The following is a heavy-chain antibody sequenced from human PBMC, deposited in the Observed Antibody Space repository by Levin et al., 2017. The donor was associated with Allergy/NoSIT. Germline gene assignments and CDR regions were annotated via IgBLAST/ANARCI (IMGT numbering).Heavy chain of an antibody. CDR2: INHSGST. J-gene: IGHJ2*01. Sequence: SETLSLTCAVYGGSFSGYYWSWIRQPPGKGLEWIGEINHSGSTNYNPSLKSRVTISVDTSKNQFSLKLSSVTAADTAVYYCARAELGYFDLWGRGTLVTVSS. CDR1: GGSFSGYY. V-gene: IGHV4-34*01. D-gene: IGHD1-1*01. CDR3: ARAELGYFDL.